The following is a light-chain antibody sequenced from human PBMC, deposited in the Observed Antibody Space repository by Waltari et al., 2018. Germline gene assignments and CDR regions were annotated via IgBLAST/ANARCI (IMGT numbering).Light chain of an antibody. Sequence: QSALTQPASVSGSPGQSITISCTGTSSDVGNYNSVSWYQQHPGKAPKLMIYAASKRPSGVSDRFSGSKSGDMASLTISGLQPEDEAEYFCSSYAGSSKGVFGGGTKVTVL. CDR3: SSYAGSSKGV. CDR2: AAS. CDR1: SSDVGNYNS. V-gene: IGLV2-23*01. J-gene: IGLJ2*01.